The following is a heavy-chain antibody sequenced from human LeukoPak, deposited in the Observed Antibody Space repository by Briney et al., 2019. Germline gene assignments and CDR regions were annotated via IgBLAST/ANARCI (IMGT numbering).Heavy chain of an antibody. CDR3: ASLGSGSGSENWFDP. V-gene: IGHV1-2*02. Sequence: ASVKVSCKASGYTFTGYYMHWVRLAPGQGLEWMGFINTKSGGTNYVQKFQGRVTMPRDTSISAAYMELSRLRSDDTAVYYCASLGSGSGSENWFDPWRQGTLVTVSS. CDR2: INTKSGGT. D-gene: IGHD3-10*01. J-gene: IGHJ5*02. CDR1: GYTFTGYY.